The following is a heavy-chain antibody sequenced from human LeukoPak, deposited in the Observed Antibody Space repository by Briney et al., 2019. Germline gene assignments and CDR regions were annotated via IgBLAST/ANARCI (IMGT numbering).Heavy chain of an antibody. CDR3: ARDGDVGVWWFDP. D-gene: IGHD2-21*02. V-gene: IGHV1-2*02. Sequence: EASVKVSCKASGYTFTGYYMHWVRQAPGQGLEWMGWINPNSGGTNYAQKFQGRVTMTRDTSISTAYMELSRLRSDDTAVYYCARDGDVGVWWFDPWGQGTLVTVSS. CDR1: GYTFTGYY. J-gene: IGHJ5*02. CDR2: INPNSGGT.